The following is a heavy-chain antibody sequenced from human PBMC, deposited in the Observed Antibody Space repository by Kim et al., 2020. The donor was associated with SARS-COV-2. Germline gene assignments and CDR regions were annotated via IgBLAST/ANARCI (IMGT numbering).Heavy chain of an antibody. Sequence: ASVKVSCKASGYSFTGYAIHWVRQAPGQGLEWMGGINGGNGNRRYSQKLEGRVTLTRDTSASTAYMELVSLRAEDTAVYFCARVLYTYGAGYDNWGQGTLVTVSS. CDR2: INGGNGNR. D-gene: IGHD2-8*01. CDR1: GYSFTGYA. CDR3: ARVLYTYGAGYDN. J-gene: IGHJ4*02. V-gene: IGHV1-3*01.